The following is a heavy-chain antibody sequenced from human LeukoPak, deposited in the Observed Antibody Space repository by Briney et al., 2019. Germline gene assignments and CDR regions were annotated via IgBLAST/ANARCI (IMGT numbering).Heavy chain of an antibody. V-gene: IGHV3-21*01. D-gene: IGHD3-3*01. CDR2: ISSSSSYI. CDR1: GFTFSSYA. CDR3: ARLFGVDPDY. J-gene: IGHJ4*02. Sequence: GGSLRLSCAASGFTFSSYAMHWVRQAPGKGLEWVSSISSSSSYIYYADSVKGRFTISRDNAKNSLYLQMNSLRAEDTAVYYCARLFGVDPDYWGQGTLVTVSS.